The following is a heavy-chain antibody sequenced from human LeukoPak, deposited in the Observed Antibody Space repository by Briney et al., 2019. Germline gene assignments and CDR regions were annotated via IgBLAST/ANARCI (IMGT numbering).Heavy chain of an antibody. J-gene: IGHJ6*02. V-gene: IGHV3-9*01. CDR2: ISWNSGSI. D-gene: IGHD3-16*01. CDR3: AKDIGGGSYGDYYYHYGMDV. CDR1: GFTFDDYA. Sequence: GGSLTLSCAASGFTFDDYAMHWVRQAPGKGLEWVSGISWNSGSIGYADSVKGRFTISRDNAKNSLYLQMNSLRAEDTALYYCAKDIGGGSYGDYYYHYGMDVWGQGTTVTVFS.